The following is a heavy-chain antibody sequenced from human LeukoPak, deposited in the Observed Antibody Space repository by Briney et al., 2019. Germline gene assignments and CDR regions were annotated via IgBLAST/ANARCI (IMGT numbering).Heavy chain of an antibody. Sequence: GGSLRLSCAASGFTFSSYWMSWVRPAPGKGLEWVANIKQDGSEKYYVDSVKGRFTISRDNAKNSLYLQMNSLRAEDTAVYYCARDLGPFPYYYYGMDVWGQGTTVTVSS. J-gene: IGHJ6*02. CDR2: IKQDGSEK. CDR3: ARDLGPFPYYYYGMDV. CDR1: GFTFSSYW. D-gene: IGHD2/OR15-2a*01. V-gene: IGHV3-7*01.